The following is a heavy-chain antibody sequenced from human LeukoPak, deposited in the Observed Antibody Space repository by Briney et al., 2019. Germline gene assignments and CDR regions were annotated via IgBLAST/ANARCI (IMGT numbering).Heavy chain of an antibody. V-gene: IGHV3-74*01. J-gene: IGHJ4*02. D-gene: IGHD5-18*01. CDR3: ARDYRYWPDY. CDR2: INSDGSST. CDR1: GFTLSSYW. Sequence: GGSLRLSWAASGFTLSSYWMHWARHAPRKGLVWVSHINSDGSSTSYAHSVKSRFTISRDNAKNTLYLQMNSLRAEDTAVYYCARDYRYWPDYWGQGTPVTVP.